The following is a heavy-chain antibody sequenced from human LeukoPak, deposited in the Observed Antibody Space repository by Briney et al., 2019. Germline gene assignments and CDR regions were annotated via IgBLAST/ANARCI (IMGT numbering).Heavy chain of an antibody. Sequence: GGSLRLSCAASGFTVISNYMSWVRQAPGKGLEWVSLIYSDGSTYYADSVKGRFTISRDNSKNTLYLQMNSLRAEDTAVYYCAKVLIYGEGGQYYIDYWGQGTLVTVFS. CDR1: GFTVISNY. CDR2: IYSDGST. D-gene: IGHD4-17*01. V-gene: IGHV3-53*01. J-gene: IGHJ4*02. CDR3: AKVLIYGEGGQYYIDY.